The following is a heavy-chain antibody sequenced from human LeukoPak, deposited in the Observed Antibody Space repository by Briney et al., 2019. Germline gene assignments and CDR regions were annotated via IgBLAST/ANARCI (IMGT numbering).Heavy chain of an antibody. CDR1: GYTFIGCY. V-gene: IGHV1-2*06. CDR2: INPNSGGT. CDR3: AISTMVRGVIFDY. J-gene: IGHJ4*02. D-gene: IGHD3-10*01. Sequence: ASVKVSCKASGYTFIGCYMHWVRQAPGQGLEWMGRINPNSGGTNYAQKFQGRVTMTRDTSISTAYMELSRLRSDDTAVYYCAISTMVRGVIFDYWGQGTLVTVSS.